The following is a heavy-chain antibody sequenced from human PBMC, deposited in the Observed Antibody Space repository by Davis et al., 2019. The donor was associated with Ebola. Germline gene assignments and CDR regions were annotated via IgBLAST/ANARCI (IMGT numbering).Heavy chain of an antibody. CDR1: GFDFSGYS. Sequence: ETLSLTCSASGFDFSGYSMTWVRQAPGKGLEWVSSISSSGKYIYTADSVRGRFTIARDNAKKSLSLQMDSLTVEDSGTYYCARGFTSGWHVPYWGQGTLVTVSS. J-gene: IGHJ4*02. CDR2: ISSSGKYI. V-gene: IGHV3-21*01. D-gene: IGHD6-19*01. CDR3: ARGFTSGWHVPY.